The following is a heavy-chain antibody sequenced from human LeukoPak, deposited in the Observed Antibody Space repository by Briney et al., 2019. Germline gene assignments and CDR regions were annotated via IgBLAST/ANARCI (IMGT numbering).Heavy chain of an antibody. CDR1: GYTFTSYA. CDR3: ARLYKQPGIAVAEPHFDY. CDR2: INTNTGNP. J-gene: IGHJ4*02. V-gene: IGHV7-4-1*02. D-gene: IGHD6-19*01. Sequence: ASVKVSCKASGYTFTSYAMNWVRQAPGQGLEWMGWINTNTGNPTYAQGFTGRFVFSLDTSVSTAYLQISSLKASDTAMYYCARLYKQPGIAVAEPHFDYWGQGTLVTVSS.